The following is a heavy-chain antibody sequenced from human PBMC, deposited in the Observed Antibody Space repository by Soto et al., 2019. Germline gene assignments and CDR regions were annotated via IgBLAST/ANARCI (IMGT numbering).Heavy chain of an antibody. CDR1: GFTFSSYG. J-gene: IGHJ4*02. V-gene: IGHV3-30*18. CDR2: ISYDGSLI. CDR3: AKEHTLHNSGWVFDF. D-gene: IGHD6-19*01. Sequence: QVQLVESGGGVVQPGGSLRLSCAASGFTFSSYGIQWVRQAPGKGLEWVAVISYDGSLIYYADSVKGRFTISRDNSKNPLYLQMNRLRVEDTAVYYCAKEHTLHNSGWVFDFWGQGALVTVSP.